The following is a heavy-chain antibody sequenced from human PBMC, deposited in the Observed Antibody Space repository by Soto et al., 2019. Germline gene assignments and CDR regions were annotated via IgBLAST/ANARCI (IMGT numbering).Heavy chain of an antibody. CDR3: ARAVPYSVGARLDY. J-gene: IGHJ4*02. Sequence: QVQLLQSGAEVKKPGASVKVSCKVSGYSFSNYGITWVRQAPGQGLEWMGWISVYDGKTAYAQKVQDRVTVTIDTSTSTAYMELRSLRSEATAVYHCARAVPYSVGARLDYWGQGTLVTVSS. V-gene: IGHV1-18*01. CDR2: ISVYDGKT. D-gene: IGHD1-26*01. CDR1: GYSFSNYG.